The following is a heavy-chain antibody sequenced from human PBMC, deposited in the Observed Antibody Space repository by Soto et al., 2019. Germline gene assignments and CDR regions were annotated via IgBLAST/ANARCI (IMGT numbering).Heavy chain of an antibody. V-gene: IGHV3-7*04. CDR2: IKQDGSEK. CDR3: ARFYYDSSGYLPSPYYYYYGMDV. Sequence: GSLRLSCAASGFPFSSYWMSWVRQAPGKGLEWVANIKQDGSEKYYVDSVKGRFTISRDNAKNSLYLQMNSLRAEDTAVYYCARFYYDSSGYLPSPYYYYYGMDVWGQGTTVTVSS. D-gene: IGHD3-22*01. CDR1: GFPFSSYW. J-gene: IGHJ6*02.